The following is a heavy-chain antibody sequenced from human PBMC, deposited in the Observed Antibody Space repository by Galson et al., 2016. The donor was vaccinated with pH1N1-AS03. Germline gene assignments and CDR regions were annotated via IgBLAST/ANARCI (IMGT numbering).Heavy chain of an antibody. CDR1: GYIFTGFY. Sequence: SVKVSCKASGYIFTGFYVHWVRQAPGQGLEWMGWINTDSGVTNYAQKFEAWVTMTRDTSVSTAYMELYGLKSDDTALYYCARDPRGPCTSATCPTTYYFGMDVWGQGTTVIVSS. D-gene: IGHD2-2*01. V-gene: IGHV1-2*04. J-gene: IGHJ6*02. CDR3: ARDPRGPCTSATCPTTYYFGMDV. CDR2: INTDSGVT.